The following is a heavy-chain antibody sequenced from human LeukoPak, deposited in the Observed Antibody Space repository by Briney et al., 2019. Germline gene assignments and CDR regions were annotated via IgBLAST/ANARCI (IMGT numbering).Heavy chain of an antibody. V-gene: IGHV3-23*01. CDR2: ICDTGRNT. CDR3: AKDQFKTVATIDY. Sequence: GGSLRLSCAASGFTFSSYAMSWVRQTPGKGLEWVSTICDTGRNTYYADSVRGRFTISRDNPKNTLYLQMNNLRAEDTAVYFCAKDQFKTVATIDYWGQGTPVAVSS. J-gene: IGHJ4*02. CDR1: GFTFSSYA. D-gene: IGHD5-24*01.